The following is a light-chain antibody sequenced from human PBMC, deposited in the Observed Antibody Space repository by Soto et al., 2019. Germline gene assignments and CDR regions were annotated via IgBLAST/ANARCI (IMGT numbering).Light chain of an antibody. Sequence: EIVLTQSPGTLSLSPGERATLSCRASHSVSSSYLAWYQQKPGQAPRLLIHGASTRATAIPDRFSGSGSGTNFTLTISRLEPEDFSVYYCQQYGGSHVWTFGQGTKVEVK. J-gene: IGKJ1*01. CDR2: GAS. CDR1: HSVSSSY. V-gene: IGKV3-20*01. CDR3: QQYGGSHVWT.